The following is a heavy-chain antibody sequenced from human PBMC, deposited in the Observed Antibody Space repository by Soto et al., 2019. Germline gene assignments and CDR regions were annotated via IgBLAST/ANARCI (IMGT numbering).Heavy chain of an antibody. CDR3: AHRVLRTVFGLVTTTAIYFDF. CDR2: IYWDDDK. J-gene: IGHJ4*02. CDR1: GFSLTTSGVG. V-gene: IGHV2-5*02. Sequence: QITLNESGPTVVRPTETLTLTCRFSGFSLTTSGVGVGWIRQSPGKAPEWLALIYWDDDKRYSASLKSRLTITQAPSKNQVVLTVSDLDPTDTATYYCAHRVLRTVFGLVTTTAIYFDFWGQGTPVAVSS. D-gene: IGHD3-3*01.